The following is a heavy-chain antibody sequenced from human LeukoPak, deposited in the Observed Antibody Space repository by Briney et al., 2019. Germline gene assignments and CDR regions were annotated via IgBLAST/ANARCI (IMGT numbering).Heavy chain of an antibody. D-gene: IGHD6-6*01. CDR3: ARRIAASPYYYYYYMDV. CDR2: IRYNGNNQ. CDR1: GFTFNNYG. V-gene: IGHV3-30*02. Sequence: GGSLRLSCAASGFTFNNYGMHWVRQAPGKGLEWVAFIRYNGNNQYYADSVKGRFTISRDNSKNTLYLQMNSLKGDDTAVYYCARRIAASPYYYYYYMDVWGKGTTVTVSS. J-gene: IGHJ6*03.